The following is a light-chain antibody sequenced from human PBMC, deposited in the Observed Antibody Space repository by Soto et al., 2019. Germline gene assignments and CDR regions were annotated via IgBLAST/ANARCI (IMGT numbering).Light chain of an antibody. V-gene: IGKV1-5*01. CDR1: QSINIW. J-gene: IGKJ5*01. CDR2: DAS. CDR3: QQCNRYPIT. Sequence: DIQMTQSPSTLSASVGDRVTITCRASQSINIWLAWYQQKPGKAPKLLIYDASSLESEVPSRFSGSGSGTEFTLTISSLQPDDSATYYCQQCNRYPITFGQGTRLEIK.